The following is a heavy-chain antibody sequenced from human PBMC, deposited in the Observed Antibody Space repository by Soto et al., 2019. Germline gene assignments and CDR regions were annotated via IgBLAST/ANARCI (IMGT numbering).Heavy chain of an antibody. J-gene: IGHJ4*02. CDR2: IIPIFGTA. D-gene: IGHD3-22*01. CDR1: GGTFGSYA. CDR3: ARAGDSSGYPYYFDY. V-gene: IGHV1-69*13. Sequence: SVKVSCKASGGTFGSYAISWVRQAPGQGLEWMGGIIPIFGTANYAQKFQGRVTITADESTSTAYMELSSLRSEDTAVYYCARAGDSSGYPYYFDYWGQGTLVTVSS.